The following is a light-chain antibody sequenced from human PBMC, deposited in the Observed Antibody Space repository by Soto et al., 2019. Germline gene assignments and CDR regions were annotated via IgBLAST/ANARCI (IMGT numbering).Light chain of an antibody. CDR3: MQALQTPPYT. Sequence: IVMTQSPLSLPVTPGESASISCRSSQSLLHSNGYSYLVWNLQKPAQSSQLQISLASYRASGVTDSFGGIESGANFTLKIRGVEADDVGLYYCMQALQTPPYTFGQGTKLEIK. J-gene: IGKJ2*01. CDR1: QSLLHSNGYSY. CDR2: LAS. V-gene: IGKV2-28*01.